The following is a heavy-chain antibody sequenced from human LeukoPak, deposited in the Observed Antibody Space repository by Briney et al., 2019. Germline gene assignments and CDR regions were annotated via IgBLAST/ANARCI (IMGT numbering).Heavy chain of an antibody. CDR1: GGSISSSSYY. D-gene: IGHD2-2*01. V-gene: IGHV4-39*07. CDR3: ARDPIVVVPAAKRSYYYYYYMDV. J-gene: IGHJ6*03. Sequence: SETLSLTCTVSGGSISSSSYYWGWIRQPPGKGLEWIGSIYYSGSAYYNPSLKSRVTISVDTSKNQFSLKLSSVTAADTAVYYCARDPIVVVPAAKRSYYYYYYMDVWGKGTTVTVSS. CDR2: IYYSGSA.